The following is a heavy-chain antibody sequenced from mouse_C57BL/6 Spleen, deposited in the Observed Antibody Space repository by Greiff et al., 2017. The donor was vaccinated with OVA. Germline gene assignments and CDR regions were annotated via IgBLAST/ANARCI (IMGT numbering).Heavy chain of an antibody. CDR1: GYTFTSYW. Sequence: VQLQQPGAELVKPGASVKLSCKASGYTFTSYWMHWVKQRPGQGLEWIGMIHPNSGSTNYNEKFKSKATLTVDKSSGTAYMQLSSLTSEDSAVYYCARDYDRDYYFDYWGQGTTLTVSS. V-gene: IGHV1-64*01. D-gene: IGHD2-4*01. J-gene: IGHJ2*01. CDR3: ARDYDRDYYFDY. CDR2: IHPNSGST.